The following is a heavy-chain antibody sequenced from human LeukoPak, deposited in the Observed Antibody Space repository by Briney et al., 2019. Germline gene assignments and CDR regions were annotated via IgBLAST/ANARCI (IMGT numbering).Heavy chain of an antibody. V-gene: IGHV1-8*01. D-gene: IGHD6-19*01. CDR3: ARSGAVAGNNWFHP. J-gene: IGHJ5*02. CDR2: MDPNTGNT. CDR1: GYSFISYD. Sequence: ASVKVSCKASGYSFISYDINWVRQASGQGLEWMGWMDPNTGNTAYAQRFQGRVTMTRSTSISTAYMELSSLRSEDTAVYYCARSGAVAGNNWFHPWGQGTPVTVSS.